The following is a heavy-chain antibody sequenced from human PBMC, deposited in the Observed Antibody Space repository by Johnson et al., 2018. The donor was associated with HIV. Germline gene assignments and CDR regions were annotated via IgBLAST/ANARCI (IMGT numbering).Heavy chain of an antibody. CDR1: GFTVSRNY. CDR2: IYSGGNT. Sequence: VQLVESGGGLIQPGGSLRLSCAASGFTVSRNYMNWVRQAPGKGLEWVSLIYSGGNTYYADSVRGRFTISRDNSKNTLNLQMNNLRAEATAVYFCARGCGGDCAHQEAFDIWGQGTMVTVSS. CDR3: ARGCGGDCAHQEAFDI. V-gene: IGHV3-53*01. D-gene: IGHD2-21*02. J-gene: IGHJ3*02.